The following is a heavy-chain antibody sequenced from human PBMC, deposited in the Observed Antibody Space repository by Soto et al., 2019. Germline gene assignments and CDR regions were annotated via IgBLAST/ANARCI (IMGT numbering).Heavy chain of an antibody. V-gene: IGHV3-30*03. CDR3: VKGGWYGSSSPSDR. CDR2: LSYDGIAQ. J-gene: IGHJ5*02. Sequence: QEQLVESGGDVVQPGGSLRLSCAASGFTLGRQDMHWVRQAPGKGLEWVAVLSYDGIAQYYADSVKGRFTISRDNSKNTLYLQMNSLRVEDTALFYCVKGGWYGSSSPSDRWGQGTLVTVSS. D-gene: IGHD6-6*01. CDR1: GFTLGRQD.